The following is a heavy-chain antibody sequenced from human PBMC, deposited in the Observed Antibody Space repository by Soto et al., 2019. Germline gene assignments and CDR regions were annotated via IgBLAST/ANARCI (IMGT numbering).Heavy chain of an antibody. J-gene: IGHJ3*01. CDR3: ARMSALGQAACDL. V-gene: IGHV3-64*01. CDR2: IHYDGTST. CDR1: GFTLSVYS. Sequence: EVQLVESGGGLVQPGGSLRLSCAASGFTLSVYSMHWVRQAQGKGLEFVSAIHYDGTSTFYANSVKCRFTISRDTCSNTLDLQVVSLSAEDMSVYYCARMSALGQAACDLWGQGTMVTVSS.